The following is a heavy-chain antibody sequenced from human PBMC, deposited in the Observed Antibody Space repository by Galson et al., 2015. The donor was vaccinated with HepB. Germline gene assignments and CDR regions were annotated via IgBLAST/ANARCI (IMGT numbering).Heavy chain of an antibody. D-gene: IGHD3-22*01. Sequence: SLRLSCAASGFTFSSYAMSWVRQAPGKGLEWVSAISGSGGSTYYADSVKGRFTISRDNSKNTLYLQMNSLRAEDTAVYYCAKDPDSSGYYDYWGQGTLVTVSS. CDR3: AKDPDSSGYYDY. J-gene: IGHJ4*02. V-gene: IGHV3-23*01. CDR1: GFTFSSYA. CDR2: ISGSGGST.